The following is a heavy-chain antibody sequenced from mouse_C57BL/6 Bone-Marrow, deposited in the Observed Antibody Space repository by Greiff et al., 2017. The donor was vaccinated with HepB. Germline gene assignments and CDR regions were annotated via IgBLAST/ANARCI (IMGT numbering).Heavy chain of an antibody. D-gene: IGHD1-1*01. Sequence: EVKLMESGGDLVKPGGSLKLSCAASGFTFSSYGMSWVRQTPDKRLEWVATISSGGSYTYYPDSVKGRFTISRDNAKNTLYLQMSSLKSDDTAMYYCARQGYYGSSLYYAMDYWGQGTSVTVSS. V-gene: IGHV5-6*01. CDR3: ARQGYYGSSLYYAMDY. CDR2: ISSGGSYT. CDR1: GFTFSSYG. J-gene: IGHJ4*01.